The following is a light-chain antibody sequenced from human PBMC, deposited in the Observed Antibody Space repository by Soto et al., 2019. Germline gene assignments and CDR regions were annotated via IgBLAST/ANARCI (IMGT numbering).Light chain of an antibody. Sequence: DIQMTQSPSTLSASVGDRVTITCRASQSISSWLAWYQQKPGKAPKLLIYKASSLESGVPSRFSGSGSGIEFTLTISSLQPDDFATYDCQQYNSYSRTFGQGTKVEIK. V-gene: IGKV1-5*03. CDR1: QSISSW. CDR2: KAS. J-gene: IGKJ1*01. CDR3: QQYNSYSRT.